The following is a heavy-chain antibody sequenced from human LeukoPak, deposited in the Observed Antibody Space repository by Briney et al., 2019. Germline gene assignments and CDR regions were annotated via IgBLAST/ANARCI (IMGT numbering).Heavy chain of an antibody. J-gene: IGHJ4*02. CDR3: ARDRGSGSYYDPTHFDY. CDR1: GYTFTSYG. D-gene: IGHD1-26*01. CDR2: ISAYNGNT. Sequence: ASVKVSCKASGYTFTSYGISWVRQAPGQGLEWMGWISAYNGNTNYAQKLQGRVTMTTDTSTSTAYMELRSLRSDDTAVYYCARDRGSGSYYDPTHFDYWGQGTLVTVSS. V-gene: IGHV1-18*01.